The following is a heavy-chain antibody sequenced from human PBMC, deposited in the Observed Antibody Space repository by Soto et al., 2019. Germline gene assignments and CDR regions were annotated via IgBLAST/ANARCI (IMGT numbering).Heavy chain of an antibody. Sequence: SETLSLTCTVSGGSISSGGYYWSWIRQHPGKGLEWIGYIYYSGSTYYNPSLKSRVTISVDTSKNQFSLKLSSVTAADTAVYYCARGSRDIWSGYYYYMDVWGKGTTVTVSS. J-gene: IGHJ6*03. CDR2: IYYSGST. V-gene: IGHV4-31*02. D-gene: IGHD3-3*01. CDR1: GGSISSGGYY. CDR3: ARGSRDIWSGYYYYMDV.